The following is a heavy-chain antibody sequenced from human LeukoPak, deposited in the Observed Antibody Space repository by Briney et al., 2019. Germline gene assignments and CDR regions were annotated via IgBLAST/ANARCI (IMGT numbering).Heavy chain of an antibody. J-gene: IGHJ4*02. CDR1: GFTFSSYG. CDR2: ISGSGGST. Sequence: GGSLRLSCAASGFTFSSYGMHWVRQAPGKGLEWVSAISGSGGSTYYADSVKGRFTISRDNSKNTLYLQMNSLRAEDTAVYYCAKVQYPFITMIVAYFDYWGQGTLVTVSS. D-gene: IGHD3-22*01. CDR3: AKVQYPFITMIVAYFDY. V-gene: IGHV3-23*01.